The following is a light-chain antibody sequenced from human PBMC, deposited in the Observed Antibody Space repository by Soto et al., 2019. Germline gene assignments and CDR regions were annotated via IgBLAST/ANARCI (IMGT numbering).Light chain of an antibody. V-gene: IGKV1-5*03. Sequence: DIEMTQSPSTLSASVGDRVTITCRASQSISSWLAWYQQRPGKAPKLLIYKASNLETGVPSRFSASGSGTEFALTISSLHPEDFATYYCHQYSTYSRTFGQGTKVEVK. CDR1: QSISSW. J-gene: IGKJ1*01. CDR3: HQYSTYSRT. CDR2: KAS.